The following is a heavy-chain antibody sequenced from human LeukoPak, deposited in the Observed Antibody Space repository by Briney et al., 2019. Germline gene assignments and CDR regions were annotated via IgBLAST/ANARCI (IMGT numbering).Heavy chain of an antibody. CDR1: GYSFTSYW. CDR2: IYPGDSHT. J-gene: IGHJ3*02. D-gene: IGHD3-10*01. V-gene: IGHV5-51*01. Sequence: GESLKISCKCSGYSFTSYWIGWVRQMPGKGLEWMGIIYPGDSHTRYSPSFQGQVTISADKSISTAYLQWSSLKASDSAMYYCATNTMFRGIHAFDIWGQGTMVTVSS. CDR3: ATNTMFRGIHAFDI.